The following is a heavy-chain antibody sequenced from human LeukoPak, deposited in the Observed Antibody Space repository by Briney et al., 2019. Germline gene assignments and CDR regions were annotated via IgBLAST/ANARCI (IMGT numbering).Heavy chain of an antibody. D-gene: IGHD4-17*01. J-gene: IGHJ6*02. CDR2: IYSGGST. Sequence: GGSLRLSCAASGFTVSSNYMSWVRQAPGKGLEWVSVIYSGGSTYYADSVKGRFTISRDNSKNTLYLQMSSLRAEDTAVYYCATTVTPEDYYYCGMDVWGQGTTVTVSS. V-gene: IGHV3-66*02. CDR3: ATTVTPEDYYYCGMDV. CDR1: GFTVSSNY.